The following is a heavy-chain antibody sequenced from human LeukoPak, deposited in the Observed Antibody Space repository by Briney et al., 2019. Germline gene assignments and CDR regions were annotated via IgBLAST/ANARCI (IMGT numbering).Heavy chain of an antibody. V-gene: IGHV4-4*02. D-gene: IGHD3-22*01. CDR2: IYHSGST. J-gene: IGHJ3*02. CDR3: ARAFYYYDSSGYADAFDI. Sequence: SGTLSLTCAVSGGSISSSNWWSWVRQPPGKGLEWIREIYHSGSTNYNPSLKSRVTISVDKSKNQFSLKLSSVTAADTAVYYCARAFYYYDSSGYADAFDIWGQGTMVTVSS. CDR1: GGSISSSNW.